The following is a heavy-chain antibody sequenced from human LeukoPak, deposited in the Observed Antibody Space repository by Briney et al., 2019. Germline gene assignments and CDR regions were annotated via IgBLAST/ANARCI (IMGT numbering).Heavy chain of an antibody. Sequence: GGSLRLSCAASGFTFSSYSMNWVRQAPGKGLEWVSSISSSSSYIYYADSVKGRFTISRDNAKNSLYLQMNSLRAEDTAVYYCARDAPLIYGSGSYLDYWGQGTLVTVSS. CDR2: ISSSSSYI. J-gene: IGHJ4*02. D-gene: IGHD3-10*01. V-gene: IGHV3-21*01. CDR3: ARDAPLIYGSGSYLDY. CDR1: GFTFSSYS.